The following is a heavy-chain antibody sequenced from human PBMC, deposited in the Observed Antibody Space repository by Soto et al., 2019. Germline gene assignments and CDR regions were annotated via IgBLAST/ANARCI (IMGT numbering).Heavy chain of an antibody. Sequence: PGGSLRLSCAAPGFTFSSYAMNWVRQAPGKGPEWVSHISVTGGTYYADSVKGRFTISRDNSKNTLFLQMSSLRAEDTALYYCAKSLNTATSFDYWGQGTPVTVSS. V-gene: IGHV3-23*01. CDR2: ISVTGGT. CDR1: GFTFSSYA. J-gene: IGHJ4*02. CDR3: AKSLNTATSFDY.